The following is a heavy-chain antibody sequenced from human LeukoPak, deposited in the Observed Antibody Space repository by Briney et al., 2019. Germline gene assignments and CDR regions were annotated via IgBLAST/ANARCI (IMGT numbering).Heavy chain of an antibody. CDR2: IYYRGTT. D-gene: IGHD1-1*01. CDR3: ARGPPRTGRERYFDR. V-gene: IGHV4-59*01. J-gene: IGHJ4*02. Sequence: SETLSLTCAVSGGSLNDYHWNWMRQSPGKGLEWIGYIYYRGTTNYNPSLNSRVTISLDWSKNQFSLKLNFVTAADTAVYYCARGPPRTGRERYFDRWGQGTLVSVSS. CDR1: GGSLNDYH.